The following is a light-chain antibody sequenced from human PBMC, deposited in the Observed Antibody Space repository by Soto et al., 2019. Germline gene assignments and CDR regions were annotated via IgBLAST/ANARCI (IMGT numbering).Light chain of an antibody. Sequence: SALTQPASVSGSPGQSTTISCTGTSSDVGGYNYVSWYQQHPGKAPKLMIYEVSNRPSGVSNRFSGSKSGNTASLTISGLQAEDEADYYCSSYTSSSTLVVFGGGTKVTVL. CDR1: SSDVGGYNY. V-gene: IGLV2-14*01. CDR3: SSYTSSSTLVV. J-gene: IGLJ2*01. CDR2: EVS.